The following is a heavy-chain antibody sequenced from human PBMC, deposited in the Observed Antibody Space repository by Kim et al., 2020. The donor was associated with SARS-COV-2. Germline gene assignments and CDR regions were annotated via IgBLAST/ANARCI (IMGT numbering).Heavy chain of an antibody. CDR3: ARGARMGVGATTRVTGDFDS. J-gene: IGHJ4*02. D-gene: IGHD1-26*01. CDR2: INHSGCT. Sequence: SETLSLTCAVYGGSFSGYYWSWIRQPPGKGREWIGEINHSGCTNYNPSLKSRVTISVDTSKNQFSLKLSSVTAADTAVYYCARGARMGVGATTRVTGDFDSWGQRTLVTVSS. CDR1: GGSFSGYY. V-gene: IGHV4-34*01.